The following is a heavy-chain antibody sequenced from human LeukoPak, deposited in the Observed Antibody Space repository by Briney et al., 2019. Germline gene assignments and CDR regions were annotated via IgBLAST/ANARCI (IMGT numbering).Heavy chain of an antibody. V-gene: IGHV1-2*02. CDR2: INPNSGGT. J-gene: IGHJ3*02. Sequence: ASVKVSCKASGYTFTGYYMHWVRQAPGQGLEWMGWINPNSGGTNYPQKFQGRVTMTRDTSISTAYMELSRLRSDDTAVYYCACGTYSGNWLAFDIWGQGTMVTVSS. CDR3: ACGTYSGNWLAFDI. D-gene: IGHD1-26*01. CDR1: GYTFTGYY.